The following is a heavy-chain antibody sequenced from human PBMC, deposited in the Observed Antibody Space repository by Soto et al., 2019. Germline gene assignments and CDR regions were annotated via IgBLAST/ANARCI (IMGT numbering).Heavy chain of an antibody. CDR1: GFSLSNARMG. CDR3: ARIRDYSNYGRPFTKGRSTNNWFDP. Sequence: GSGPTLVNPTETLTLTCTVSGFSLSNARMGVSWIRQPPGKALEWLAHIFSNDEKSYSTSLKSRLTISKDTSKSQVVLTMTNMDPVDTATYYCARIRDYSNYGRPFTKGRSTNNWFDPWGQGTLVTVSS. J-gene: IGHJ5*02. V-gene: IGHV2-26*01. D-gene: IGHD4-4*01. CDR2: IFSNDEK.